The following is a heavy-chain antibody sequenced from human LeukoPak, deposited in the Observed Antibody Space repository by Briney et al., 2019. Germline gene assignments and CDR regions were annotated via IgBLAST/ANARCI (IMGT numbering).Heavy chain of an antibody. D-gene: IGHD3-10*01. CDR2: ISYDGSNK. J-gene: IGHJ6*04. V-gene: IGHV3-30*03. Sequence: PGGSLRLSCAASGFTFSSYDMHWVRQALGKGLELVAVISYDGSNKYYADSVKGRFTISRDNAKNSLYLQMNSLRAEDTAVYYCASGVRRMDVWGKGTTVTVSS. CDR3: ASGVRRMDV. CDR1: GFTFSSYD.